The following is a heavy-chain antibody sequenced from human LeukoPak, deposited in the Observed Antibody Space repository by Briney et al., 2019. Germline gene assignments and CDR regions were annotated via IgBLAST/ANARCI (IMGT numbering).Heavy chain of an antibody. CDR2: ISHTGDMT. CDR3: AKGTCTSTTCYMDH. D-gene: IGHD2-2*02. CDR1: GFSFNNFA. J-gene: IGHJ4*02. V-gene: IGHV3-23*01. Sequence: GGSLRLSCAASGFSFNNFAVTWVRQAPGKGLEWISTISHTGDMTYYADSVKGRFSISRDNSDNTLFLQMSSLRAEDTAVYSCAKGTCTSTTCYMDHWGRGILVTVSS.